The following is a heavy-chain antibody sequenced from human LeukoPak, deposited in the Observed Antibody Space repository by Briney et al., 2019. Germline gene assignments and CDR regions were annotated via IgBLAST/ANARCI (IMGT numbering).Heavy chain of an antibody. J-gene: IGHJ4*02. CDR1: GYTFTGYY. Sequence: GASVKVSCKASGYTFTGYYMHWARQAPGQGLEWMGWINPNSGGTNYAQKFQGRVTMTRDTSISTAYMELSRLRSDDTAVYYCAIPLLTGDPPFDYWGQGTLVTVSS. V-gene: IGHV1-2*02. CDR3: AIPLLTGDPPFDY. D-gene: IGHD7-27*01. CDR2: INPNSGGT.